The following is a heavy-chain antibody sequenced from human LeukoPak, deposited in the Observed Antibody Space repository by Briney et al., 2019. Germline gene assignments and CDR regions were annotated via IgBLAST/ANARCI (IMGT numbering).Heavy chain of an antibody. CDR2: IWPGDSDT. CDR1: GYSFTTYW. CDR3: ARHNGYNFDNWFDP. Sequence: GESLKISCKGSGYSFTTYWIGWVRQMPGKGLEWMGIIWPGDSDTRYSPSFQGQVTISADKSINTAYLQWSSLKASDTAMYYCARHNGYNFDNWFDPWGQGTLVTVSS. J-gene: IGHJ5*02. V-gene: IGHV5-51*01. D-gene: IGHD5-24*01.